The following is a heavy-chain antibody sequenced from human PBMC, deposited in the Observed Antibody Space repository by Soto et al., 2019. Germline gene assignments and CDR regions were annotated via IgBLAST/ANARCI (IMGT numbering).Heavy chain of an antibody. V-gene: IGHV3-15*01. D-gene: IGHD6-19*01. Sequence: ESGGGLVKPGGSLRLTSAASGFTFSNAWMSWVRQAPGKGLEGAGRIKSKTDGGTTDYAAPVKGRFTISRDDSKNTLYLQMNSLKSEDTAVSYCTTGLTVAGPHYYYYYGMDVWGHGITVTVAS. CDR1: GFTFSNAW. CDR2: IKSKTDGGTT. J-gene: IGHJ6*02. CDR3: TTGLTVAGPHYYYYYGMDV.